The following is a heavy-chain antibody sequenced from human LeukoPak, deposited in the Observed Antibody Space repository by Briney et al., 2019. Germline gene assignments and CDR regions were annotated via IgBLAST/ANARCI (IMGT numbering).Heavy chain of an antibody. V-gene: IGHV3-7*01. CDR3: VTGRGDL. CDR2: IKQDGSEK. Sequence: PGGSLRLSCAASGFKFDDYWMNWVRQTPGKGPEWVAIIKQDGSEKFYVDSVKGRFIISRDNVKSSLSLQMNSVRAEDAGVYYCVTGRGDLWGQGTLVTVSS. J-gene: IGHJ5*02. CDR1: GFKFDDYW.